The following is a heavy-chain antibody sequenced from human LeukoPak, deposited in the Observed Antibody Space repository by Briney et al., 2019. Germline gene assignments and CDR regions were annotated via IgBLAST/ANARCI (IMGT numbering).Heavy chain of an antibody. CDR3: ARGVYYDTSDNWSDP. CDR1: GDSISSYY. D-gene: IGHD3-22*01. Sequence: SETLSLTCTVSGDSISSYYWSWIRQPPGKGLEWIGYIYYSGSTNYNPSLKSRVTISVDTSKNQFSLKLSSVTAADTAVYYCARGVYYDTSDNWSDPWGQGTLVTVSS. CDR2: IYYSGST. V-gene: IGHV4-59*01. J-gene: IGHJ5*02.